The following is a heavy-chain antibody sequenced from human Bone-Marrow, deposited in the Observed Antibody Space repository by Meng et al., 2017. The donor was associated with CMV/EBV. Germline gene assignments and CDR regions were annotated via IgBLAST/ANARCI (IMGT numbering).Heavy chain of an antibody. Sequence: GSLTLSCTVSGGSISSYYWSWIRQPPGKGLEWIGYIYYSGSTNYNPSLKSRVTISVDTSNNQFSLKLSSVTAADAAVYYCASSGYSGYDCYFDYWGQGTLVTVSS. V-gene: IGHV4-59*01. CDR3: ASSGYSGYDCYFDY. D-gene: IGHD5-12*01. CDR1: GGSISSYY. J-gene: IGHJ4*02. CDR2: IYYSGST.